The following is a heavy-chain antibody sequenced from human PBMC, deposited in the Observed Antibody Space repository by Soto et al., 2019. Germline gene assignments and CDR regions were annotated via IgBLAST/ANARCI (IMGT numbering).Heavy chain of an antibody. CDR3: ARVGPWHPSCYDSRPYTLEYWFDP. D-gene: IGHD3-16*01. V-gene: IGHV4-38-2*01. J-gene: IGHJ5*02. CDR1: GYSISSGYY. CDR2: IYHGGST. Sequence: QVQLQESGPGLVKASETLSLTCAVSGYSISSGYYWGWLRQPAGKWLEWIGSIYHGGSTYYNPSLNSQVTLSIHKTKHHFSLSQNSVTAADTSVYDGARVGPWHPSCYDSRPYTLEYWFDPRGQGTLVTGSS.